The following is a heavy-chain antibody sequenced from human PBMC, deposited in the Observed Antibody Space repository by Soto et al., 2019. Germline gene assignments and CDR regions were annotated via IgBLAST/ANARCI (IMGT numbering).Heavy chain of an antibody. D-gene: IGHD6-13*01. Sequence: QVQLVQSGAGVRMPGASVNVSCKTSGYIFTNYGVAWVRQAPGQGLELVAWISGYNGYPKHTQKFQGRVTVTTDTTTRTGYMELRNLRSDDTAVYYCARASAGALYDFWGQGTLVTVSS. CDR1: GYIFTNYG. V-gene: IGHV1-18*01. J-gene: IGHJ4*02. CDR2: ISGYNGYP. CDR3: ARASAGALYDF.